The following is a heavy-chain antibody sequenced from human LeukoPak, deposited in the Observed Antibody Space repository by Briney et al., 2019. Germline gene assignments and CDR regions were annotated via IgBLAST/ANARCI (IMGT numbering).Heavy chain of an antibody. CDR3: ARDRGFGELGLDI. V-gene: IGHV3-21*01. CDR2: ISSSSTYI. Sequence: GGSLRLSCAASGFTFSSYSMHWVRQAPGKGLEWVSSISSSSTYIYYADSVKGRFTISRDNPKNSLSLQVNSLRAEDTAVYYCARDRGFGELGLDIWGQGTMVTVSS. CDR1: GFTFSSYS. J-gene: IGHJ3*02. D-gene: IGHD3-10*01.